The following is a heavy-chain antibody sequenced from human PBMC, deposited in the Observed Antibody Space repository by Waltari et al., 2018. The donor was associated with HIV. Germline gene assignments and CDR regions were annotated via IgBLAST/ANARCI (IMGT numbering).Heavy chain of an antibody. CDR3: ARPPRYCSGGSCYSPFEY. D-gene: IGHD2-15*01. J-gene: IGHJ4*02. Sequence: EVQLGESGGGLVKRGGSLRLSCAASGFTFSSYNMSWVRQAPGKGLEWVSSITPSSAVYYADSVKGRFTISRDNAKNSLYLQMSSLRAEDTAVYYCARPPRYCSGGSCYSPFEYWGQGALVTVSS. CDR1: GFTFSSYN. V-gene: IGHV3-21*01. CDR2: ITPSSAV.